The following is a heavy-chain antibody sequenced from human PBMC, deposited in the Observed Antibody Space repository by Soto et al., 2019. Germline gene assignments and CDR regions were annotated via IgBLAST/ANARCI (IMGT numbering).Heavy chain of an antibody. CDR3: AKEGEHSSGWANFDY. D-gene: IGHD6-19*01. CDR2: ISGSGGST. CDR1: GFTFSSYA. V-gene: IGHV3-23*01. Sequence: EVELLESRGGLVQPGGSLRLSCAASGFTFSSYAMSWVRQAPGKGLEWVSAISGSGGSTYYADSVKGRFTISRDNSKNPLYLQMNSLRAEDTAVYYCAKEGEHSSGWANFDYWGQGTLVTVSS. J-gene: IGHJ4*02.